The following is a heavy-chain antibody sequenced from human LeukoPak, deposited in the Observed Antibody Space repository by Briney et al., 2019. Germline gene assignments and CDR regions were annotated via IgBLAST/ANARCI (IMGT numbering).Heavy chain of an antibody. Sequence: GESLKISCKGSGYRFTSQWIGWVRPMPGKGLEYMGIINPGDSDARYSPPFQGQVTISVDKSINTAYLQWSSLKASDTAMYYCATEEDANNYFDYWGQGTLVTVSS. J-gene: IGHJ4*02. V-gene: IGHV5-51*01. D-gene: IGHD5-24*01. CDR2: INPGDSDA. CDR1: GYRFTSQW. CDR3: ATEEDANNYFDY.